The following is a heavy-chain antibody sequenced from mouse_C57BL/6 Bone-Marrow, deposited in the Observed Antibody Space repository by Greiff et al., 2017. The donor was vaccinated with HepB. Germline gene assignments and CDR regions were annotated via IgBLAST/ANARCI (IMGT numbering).Heavy chain of an antibody. J-gene: IGHJ2*01. D-gene: IGHD2-12*01. Sequence: VQLQQSGPELVKPGDSVKISCKASGYSFTGYFMNWVMQSHGKSLEWIGRINPYNGDTFYNQKFKGKATLTVDKSSSTAHMELRSLTSEDSAVYYCARNYVVTIDVDYWGQGTTLTVSS. CDR1: GYSFTGYF. CDR3: ARNYVVTIDVDY. V-gene: IGHV1-20*01. CDR2: INPYNGDT.